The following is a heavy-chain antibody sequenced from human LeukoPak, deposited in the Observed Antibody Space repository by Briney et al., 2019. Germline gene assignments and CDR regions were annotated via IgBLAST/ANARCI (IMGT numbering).Heavy chain of an antibody. V-gene: IGHV4-30-2*01. CDR2: IYDRGPA. D-gene: IGHD3-10*01. CDR1: GYAIISGGFS. J-gene: IGHJ5*02. CDR3: ARSRQASGLFSS. Sequence: TLSLTCTVSGYAIISGGFSWNWIRQPPGKGLEWIGCIYDRGPAHYNPSLKSRFTISVDRPKNQFFLNVASRTAADTAVYYCARSRQASGLFSSWGQGTLVVVSS.